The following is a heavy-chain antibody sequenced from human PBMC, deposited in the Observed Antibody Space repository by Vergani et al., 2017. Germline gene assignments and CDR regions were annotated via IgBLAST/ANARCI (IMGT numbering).Heavy chain of an antibody. CDR1: GFTFSSYA. D-gene: IGHD3-10*01. Sequence: EVQLLESGGGLVQPGGSLRLSCAASGFTFSSYAMSWVRQAPGKGLEWVSAISGSGGSTYYADSVKGRFTSSRANSKNTLYLQMNSLRAEDTAVYYCASPYYYGSGSYYLFDYWGQGTLVTVSS. CDR3: ASPYYYGSGSYYLFDY. J-gene: IGHJ4*02. V-gene: IGHV3-23*01. CDR2: ISGSGGST.